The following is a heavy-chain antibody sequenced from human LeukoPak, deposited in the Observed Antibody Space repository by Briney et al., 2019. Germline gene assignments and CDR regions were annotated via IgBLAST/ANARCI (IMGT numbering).Heavy chain of an antibody. CDR2: ISSSGGST. Sequence: GGSLRLSCAASGFTFSSYAMSWVRQAPGKGLEWVSAISSSGGSTYYADSVEGRFTISRDNSKNTLYLQMNSLRVEDTAVYYCAKDLTVTTWGPSITNDYWGQGTLVTVSS. D-gene: IGHD4-17*01. V-gene: IGHV3-23*01. J-gene: IGHJ4*02. CDR1: GFTFSSYA. CDR3: AKDLTVTTWGPSITNDY.